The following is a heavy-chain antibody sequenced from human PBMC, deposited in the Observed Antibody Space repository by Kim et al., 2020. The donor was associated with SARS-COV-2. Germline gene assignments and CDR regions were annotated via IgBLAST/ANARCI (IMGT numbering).Heavy chain of an antibody. CDR1: GFTFSSYS. CDR3: ARDLGVGRVTTFGVDY. D-gene: IGHD3-16*01. Sequence: GGSLRLSCAASGFTFSSYSMNWVRQAPGKGLEWVSYISSSSSTIYYADSVKGRFNISRDNAKNSLYLQMNSLRDEDTAVFYCARDLGVGRVTTFGVDYWGQGTLVTVSS. CDR2: ISSSSSTI. J-gene: IGHJ4*02. V-gene: IGHV3-48*02.